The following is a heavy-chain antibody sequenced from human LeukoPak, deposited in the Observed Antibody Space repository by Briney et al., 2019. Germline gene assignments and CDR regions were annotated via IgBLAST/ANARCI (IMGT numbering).Heavy chain of an antibody. CDR2: ISAYNGNT. V-gene: IGHV1-18*03. D-gene: IGHD3-10*01. Sequence: ASVKVSCKASGYTFTSYGISWVRQAPGQGLEWMGWISAYNGNTNYAQKLQGRVTMTTDTSTSTAYMELSSLRSEDMAVYYRARDRGNGYFDYWGQGTLVTVSS. CDR1: GYTFTSYG. CDR3: ARDRGNGYFDY. J-gene: IGHJ4*02.